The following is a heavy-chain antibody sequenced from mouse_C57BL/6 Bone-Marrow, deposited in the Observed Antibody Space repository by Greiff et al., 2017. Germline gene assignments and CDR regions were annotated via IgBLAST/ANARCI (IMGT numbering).Heavy chain of an antibody. D-gene: IGHD1-1*01. V-gene: IGHV1-9*01. Sequence: QVQLKESGAELMKPGASVKLSCTATGYTFTGYWIEWVKQRPGHGLEWIGAILPGSGSTNYTEKFKGQATFTADTSSNTAYMQLSSLTTEDSAIYYCARDYGSPWFAYWGQGTLVTVSA. CDR2: ILPGSGST. CDR1: GYTFTGYW. CDR3: ARDYGSPWFAY. J-gene: IGHJ3*01.